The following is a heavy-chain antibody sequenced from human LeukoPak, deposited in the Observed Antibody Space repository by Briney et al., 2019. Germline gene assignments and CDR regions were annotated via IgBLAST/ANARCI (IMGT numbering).Heavy chain of an antibody. J-gene: IGHJ4*02. D-gene: IGHD6-13*01. CDR1: GFAFSSYV. CDR3: AKVDGVRAAPGRGRVDS. Sequence: PGGSLRLSCAASGFAFSSYVMTWVRQAPGKGLEWVSGISGSGGSTYDADSVKGRFTVSRDNSKSTLYLQPNSLRVEDTAVYYCAKVDGVRAAPGRGRVDSWGQGTLATVSS. V-gene: IGHV3-23*01. CDR2: ISGSGGST.